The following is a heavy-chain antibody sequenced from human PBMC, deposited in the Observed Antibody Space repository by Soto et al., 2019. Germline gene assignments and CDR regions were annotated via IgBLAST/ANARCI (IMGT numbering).Heavy chain of an antibody. Sequence: ASVKVSCKASGYTFTSYGISWVLQAPGQGLEWMGWISAYNGNTNYAQKLQGRVTMTTDTSTSTAYMELRSLRSDDTAVYYCARGSGDFWSGYYYYYYGMDVWGQGTTVTVSS. D-gene: IGHD3-3*01. J-gene: IGHJ6*02. CDR3: ARGSGDFWSGYYYYYYGMDV. CDR1: GYTFTSYG. CDR2: ISAYNGNT. V-gene: IGHV1-18*01.